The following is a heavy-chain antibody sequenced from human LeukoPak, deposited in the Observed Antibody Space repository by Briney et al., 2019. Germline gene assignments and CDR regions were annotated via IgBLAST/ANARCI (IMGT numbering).Heavy chain of an antibody. CDR3: ARGESRYDSSGYYP. V-gene: IGHV3-48*03. J-gene: IGHJ5*02. D-gene: IGHD3-22*01. Sequence: RTGGSLRLSCAASGFTVSSNYMSWVRQAPGKGLEWISYIGSSGSPMFYAGSVKGRFTISRDNAKNALYLQMNSLRVEDTAVYYCARGESRYDSSGYYPWGQGTLVTVSS. CDR2: IGSSGSPM. CDR1: GFTVSSNY.